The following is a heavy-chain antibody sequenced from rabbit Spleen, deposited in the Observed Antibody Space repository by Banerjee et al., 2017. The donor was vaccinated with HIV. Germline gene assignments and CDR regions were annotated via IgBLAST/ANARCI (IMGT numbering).Heavy chain of an antibody. J-gene: IGHJ6*01. D-gene: IGHD8-1*01. CDR2: IYGGSSGST. Sequence: QSLEESGGDLVKPGGTLTLTCKASGIDFSSSYYMCWVRQAPGKGLECIACIYGGSSGSTYYASWAKGRFTISKTSSTTVTLQMTSLTAADTATYFCARDTGSSFSSYGMDLWGQGTLVTVS. CDR1: GIDFSSSYY. CDR3: ARDTGSSFSSYGMDL. V-gene: IGHV1S40*01.